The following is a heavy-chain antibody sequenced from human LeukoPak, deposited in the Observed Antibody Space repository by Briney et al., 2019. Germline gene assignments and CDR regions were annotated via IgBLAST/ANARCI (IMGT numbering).Heavy chain of an antibody. V-gene: IGHV1-2*06. CDR3: AGGSTYYYDSSGYYSPDFDY. CDR2: INPNSGGT. D-gene: IGHD3-22*01. J-gene: IGHJ4*02. CDR1: GYTFTGYY. Sequence: ASVKVSCKASGYTFTGYYMHWVRQAPGQGLEWMGRINPNSGGTNYAQKFQGRVTMTRDTSISTAYMELSRLRSDDTAVYYCAGGSTYYYDSSGYYSPDFDYWGQGTLVTVSS.